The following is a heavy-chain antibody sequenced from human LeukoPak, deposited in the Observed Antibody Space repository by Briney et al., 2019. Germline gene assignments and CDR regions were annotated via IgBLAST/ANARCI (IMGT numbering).Heavy chain of an antibody. Sequence: PGGSLRLSCAASGFTFSSYSMTWVRQAPGKGLEWVSSISSSSSYIYYADSVKGRFTISRDNAKNSLYLQMNSLRAEDTAVYYCARDGLWFGGSLGMDVWGQGTTVTVSS. CDR3: ARDGLWFGGSLGMDV. CDR2: ISSSSSYI. V-gene: IGHV3-21*01. J-gene: IGHJ6*02. CDR1: GFTFSSYS. D-gene: IGHD3-10*01.